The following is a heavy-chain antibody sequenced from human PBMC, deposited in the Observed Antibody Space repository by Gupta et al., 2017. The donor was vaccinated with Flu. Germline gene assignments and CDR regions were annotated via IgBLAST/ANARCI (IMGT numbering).Heavy chain of an antibody. V-gene: IGHV1-8*01. D-gene: IGHD3-10*01. J-gene: IGHJ4*02. CDR1: GYTFTSYD. Sequence: QVQLMQSGAEVKKPGASVTVSCTASGYTFTSYDINWVRQATGQGLEWMGWMNPNSGNTGYAQKFQGRVTMTRNTSISTAYMELSSLRSEDTAVYYCARGRDYYGSGSYLFDYWGQGTLVTVSS. CDR3: ARGRDYYGSGSYLFDY. CDR2: MNPNSGNT.